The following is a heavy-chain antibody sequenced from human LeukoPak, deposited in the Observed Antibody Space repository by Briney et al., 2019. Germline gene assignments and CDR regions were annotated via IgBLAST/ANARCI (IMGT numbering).Heavy chain of an antibody. D-gene: IGHD6-13*01. Sequence: GGSLRLSCAASGFIFSSYSMSWVRQAPGKGLEWVSVITGSGGNTYYADSVKGRLTISKDNSKNTVYLQMSSLRVDDTAVYYCAKAASSSWPSYYYGMDVWGQGATVTVSS. CDR2: ITGSGGNT. CDR3: AKAASSSWPSYYYGMDV. J-gene: IGHJ6*02. V-gene: IGHV3-23*01. CDR1: GFIFSSYS.